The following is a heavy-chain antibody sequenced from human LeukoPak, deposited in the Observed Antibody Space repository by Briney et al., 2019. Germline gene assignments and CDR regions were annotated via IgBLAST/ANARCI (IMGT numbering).Heavy chain of an antibody. CDR1: GFSVSNNY. CDR2: FYSGGTI. D-gene: IGHD3-10*01. CDR3: VRDPHNSGSGRYFED. V-gene: IGHV3-66*01. Sequence: PGGSLRLSCAASGFSVSNNYMSWVRQAPGKGLEWVSVFYSGGTIRYAESVRDRFIISRDVSKNILYLQMNSLRAEDTAVYYCVRDPHNSGSGRYFEDWGRGNLVTVS. J-gene: IGHJ4*02.